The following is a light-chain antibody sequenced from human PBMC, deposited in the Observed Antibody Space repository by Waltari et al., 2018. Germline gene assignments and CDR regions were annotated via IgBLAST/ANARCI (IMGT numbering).Light chain of an antibody. J-gene: IGLJ2*01. CDR2: YND. CDR1: NIGSKS. Sequence: SYVLTQPPSVSVAPGKTASITCGGNNIGSKSVHWYQRKAGQAPELVIFYNDDRPSGIPERLSGSNSGNTATLTISRVEAGDEADYYCQVWDSSSDHVVFGGGTKLTVL. V-gene: IGLV3-21*04. CDR3: QVWDSSSDHVV.